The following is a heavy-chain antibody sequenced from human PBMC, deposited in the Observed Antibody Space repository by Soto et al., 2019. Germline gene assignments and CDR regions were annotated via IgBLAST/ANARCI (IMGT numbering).Heavy chain of an antibody. D-gene: IGHD3-22*01. V-gene: IGHV4-39*01. J-gene: IGHJ4*02. CDR1: GGSVSSSSYS. CDR3: ARRTDYYASIGTFDY. CDR2: IYSSENT. Sequence: PSETLSLTCTVSGGSVSSSSYSWGWIRQSPGKGLEWIGTIYSSENTYYNPSLMSRVTISVDTSKNEFSLKLSSVTAADTAVYYCARRTDYYASIGTFDYWGQGTLVTVSS.